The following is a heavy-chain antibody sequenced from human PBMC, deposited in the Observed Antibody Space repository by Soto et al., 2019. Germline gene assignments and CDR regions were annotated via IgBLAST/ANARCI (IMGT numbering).Heavy chain of an antibody. Sequence: EVQLVESGGGLVQPGGSLRLSCAASGFTFSSYWMSWVRQAPGKGLEWVANIKQDGSEKYYVDSVKGRFTISRDNATNSLYLQMNSLRAEDTAVYYCARGAVDYYGSGSATNWGQGTLVTVSS. V-gene: IGHV3-7*01. J-gene: IGHJ4*02. CDR2: IKQDGSEK. CDR3: ARGAVDYYGSGSATN. CDR1: GFTFSSYW. D-gene: IGHD3-10*01.